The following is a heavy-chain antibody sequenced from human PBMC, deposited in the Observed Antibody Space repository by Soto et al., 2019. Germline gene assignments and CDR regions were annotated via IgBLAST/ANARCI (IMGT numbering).Heavy chain of an antibody. CDR1: GGSISSSSYY. V-gene: IGHV4-39*01. CDR3: ARQGNDYGDINYYYYYYMDV. D-gene: IGHD4-17*01. CDR2: IYYSGST. J-gene: IGHJ6*03. Sequence: SETLSLTCTVSGGSISSSSYYWGWIRQPPGKGLEWIGSIYYSGSTYYNPSLKSRVTISVDTSKNQFSLKLSSVTAADTAVYYCARQGNDYGDINYYYYYYMDVWGKGTTVTVSS.